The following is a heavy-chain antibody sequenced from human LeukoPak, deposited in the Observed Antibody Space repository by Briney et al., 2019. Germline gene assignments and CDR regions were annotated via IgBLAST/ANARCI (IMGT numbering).Heavy chain of an antibody. D-gene: IGHD1-26*01. J-gene: IGHJ5*02. CDR2: IYHTGRA. CDR3: ARSDGWGFDP. Sequence: PSETLSLTCNVSGYSISSGHYWAWIRPPPGKGLEWIGNIYHTGRANYNGSLKSRLTMSVDTSKNQFSLKLNSVTAADTAVYFCARSDGWGFDPWGQGTLVIVSS. CDR1: GYSISSGHY. V-gene: IGHV4-38-2*02.